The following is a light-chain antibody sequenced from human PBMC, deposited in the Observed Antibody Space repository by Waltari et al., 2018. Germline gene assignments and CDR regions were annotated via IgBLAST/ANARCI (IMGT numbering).Light chain of an antibody. Sequence: QLVVTQSPSASAPLGASVKLTCTLSSGHSRTVLPWLQQRPEKGPRYLMKVNSDGSHSKGDEIPDRFSGSSSGAERYLTISSLQSDDEADYYCETGGHGTWVFGGGTKLTVL. CDR2: VNSDGSH. V-gene: IGLV4-69*01. CDR3: ETGGHGTWV. J-gene: IGLJ3*02. CDR1: SGHSRTV.